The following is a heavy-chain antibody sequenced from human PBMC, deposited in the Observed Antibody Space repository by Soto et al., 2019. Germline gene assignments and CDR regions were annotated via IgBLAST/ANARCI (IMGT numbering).Heavy chain of an antibody. CDR1: GYTFTGYY. J-gene: IGHJ6*02. Sequence: GASVKVSCKASGYTFTGYYMHWVRQAPGQGLEWMGWINPNSGGTNYAQKFQGRVTMTRDTSISTAYMELSRLRSDDTAVYYCARNRELLRNYYYYYGMDVWGQGTTVTVSS. D-gene: IGHD1-26*01. CDR3: ARNRELLRNYYYYYGMDV. V-gene: IGHV1-2*02. CDR2: INPNSGGT.